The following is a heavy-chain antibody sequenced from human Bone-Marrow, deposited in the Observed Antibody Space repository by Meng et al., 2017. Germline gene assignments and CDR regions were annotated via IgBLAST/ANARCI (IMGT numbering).Heavy chain of an antibody. Sequence: SVKVSCKASGGTFSSYTISWVRQAPGQGLEWMGRIIPILGIANYAQKFQGRVTITADKSTSTAYMELSSLRSEDTAVYYCASAHTIFGVVTTLRWGMDVWGQGTTVTVSS. V-gene: IGHV1-69*02. J-gene: IGHJ6*02. CDR2: IIPILGIA. D-gene: IGHD3-3*01. CDR1: GGTFSSYT. CDR3: ASAHTIFGVVTTLRWGMDV.